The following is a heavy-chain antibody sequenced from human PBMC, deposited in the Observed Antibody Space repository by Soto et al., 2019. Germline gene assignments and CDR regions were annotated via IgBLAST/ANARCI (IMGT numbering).Heavy chain of an antibody. CDR3: AREERFLERSLLPDYYYNYGMDV. D-gene: IGHD3-3*01. CDR2: TTSSSSYI. CDR1: GFTFSTYN. Sequence: EVQLVESGGGLVEPGGSLRLSCAASGFTFSTYNMNWVRQAPGKGLEWVSSTTSSSSYIYYADSVKGRFTISRDNAKNSLYLQMNSLRAEDTAVYYCAREERFLERSLLPDYYYNYGMDVWGQGTTVTVSS. V-gene: IGHV3-21*01. J-gene: IGHJ6*02.